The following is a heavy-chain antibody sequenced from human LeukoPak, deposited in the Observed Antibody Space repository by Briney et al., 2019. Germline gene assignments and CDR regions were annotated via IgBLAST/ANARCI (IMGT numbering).Heavy chain of an antibody. J-gene: IGHJ3*02. CDR1: GFTFSSYE. CDR3: ARDTRFGDSEGAFDI. V-gene: IGHV3-48*03. CDR2: ISSSGSTI. Sequence: GGSLRLSCAASGFTFSSYEMNWVRQAPGTGLEWVSYISSSGSTIYYADSVKGRFTISRDNAKNSLYLQMNSLRAEDTAVYYCARDTRFGDSEGAFDIWGQGTMVTVSS. D-gene: IGHD3-10*01.